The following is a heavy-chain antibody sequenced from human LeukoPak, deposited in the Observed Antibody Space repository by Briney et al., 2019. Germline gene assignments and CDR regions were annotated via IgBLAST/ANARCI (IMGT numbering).Heavy chain of an antibody. V-gene: IGHV3-30-3*01. J-gene: IGHJ4*02. CDR1: GFTFSSYA. Sequence: GGSLRLSCAASGFTFSSYAMHWVRQAPGKGLEWVAVISYDGSNKYYADSVKGRFTISRDNSKNTLYLQMNSLRAEDTAVYYCARDRSYYYDSSGYWGVHDYWGQGTLVTVSS. CDR3: ARDRSYYYDSSGYWGVHDY. CDR2: ISYDGSNK. D-gene: IGHD3-22*01.